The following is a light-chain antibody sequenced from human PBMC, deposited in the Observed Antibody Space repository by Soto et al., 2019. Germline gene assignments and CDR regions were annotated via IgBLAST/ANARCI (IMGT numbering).Light chain of an antibody. CDR3: QQSYSTPIS. CDR2: TAS. V-gene: IGKV1-39*01. J-gene: IGKJ5*01. CDR1: QSISSH. Sequence: DIRMTQSPSSLSASVGDTVTITCRASQSISSHLNWYQQKPGKAPNLLMYTASNLQSGVPSRFSGSGSGTDVTLTISSLQPEEFATYYCQQSYSTPISVGQGKRLDIK.